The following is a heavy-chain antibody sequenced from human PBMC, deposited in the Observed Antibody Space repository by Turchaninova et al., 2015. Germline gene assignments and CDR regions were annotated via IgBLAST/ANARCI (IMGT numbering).Heavy chain of an antibody. CDR2: IYYSGSP. D-gene: IGHD6-19*01. CDR1: GGSISSSSYY. V-gene: IGHV4-39*07. CDR3: VRDVSSGWVDY. Sequence: QLQLQESGPGLVKPSETLSLTCTVSGGSISSSSYYWGWIRQPPGQGLEWIGTIYYSGSPYHNPSLKSRVNMSVDTSKNQFSLKLSSVTAADAAVYYCVRDVSSGWVDYWGLGTLVTVSS. J-gene: IGHJ4*02.